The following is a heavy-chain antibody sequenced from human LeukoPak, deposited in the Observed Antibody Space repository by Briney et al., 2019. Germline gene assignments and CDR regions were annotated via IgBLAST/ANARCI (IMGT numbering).Heavy chain of an antibody. J-gene: IGHJ4*02. D-gene: IGHD6-13*01. V-gene: IGHV1-18*01. Sequence: ASVKVSCKASGYTFSNYGISWVRQAPGQGLEWMGWISAYNGNTKYAQKLQGRVTMTTDTSTSTAYMELRSLRSDDTAVYYCARDRGSSWYFVFGYWGQGTLVTVSS. CDR2: ISAYNGNT. CDR3: ARDRGSSWYFVFGY. CDR1: GYTFSNYG.